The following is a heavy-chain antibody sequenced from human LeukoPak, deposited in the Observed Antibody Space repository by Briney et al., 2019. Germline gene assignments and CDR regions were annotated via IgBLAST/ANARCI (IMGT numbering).Heavy chain of an antibody. J-gene: IGHJ6*03. CDR1: GGSFSGYY. V-gene: IGHV4-34*01. CDR2: ISHTGNT. Sequence: SETLSLTCGVFGGSFSGYYWSYIRQPPGKGLEWIGEISHTGNTNYNPSLTSRVTISVDTSKHQFSLKLPSVTAADTAVYFCARGLHYYYYMDVWDTGTTVTVSS. CDR3: ARGLHYYYYMDV.